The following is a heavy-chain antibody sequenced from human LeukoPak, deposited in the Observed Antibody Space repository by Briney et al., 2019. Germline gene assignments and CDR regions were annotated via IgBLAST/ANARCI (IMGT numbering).Heavy chain of an antibody. D-gene: IGHD3/OR15-3a*01. CDR2: ISGSGGST. V-gene: IGHV3-23*01. CDR1: GFTFSSYG. J-gene: IGHJ4*02. CDR3: ARSPDWTHFDY. Sequence: PGGTLRLSCAASGFTFSSYGMSWVRQAPGKGLEWVSAISGSGGSTYYADSVKGRFTISRDNSKNTLYLQMNSLRAEDTAVYYCARSPDWTHFDYWGQGTLVTVSS.